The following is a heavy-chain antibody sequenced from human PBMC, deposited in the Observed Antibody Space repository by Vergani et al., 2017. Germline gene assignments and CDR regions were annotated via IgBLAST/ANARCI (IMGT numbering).Heavy chain of an antibody. J-gene: IGHJ5*02. D-gene: IGHD3-22*01. Sequence: EVQLVESGGGLVQPGRSLRLSCTASGFTFGDYAMSWFRQAPGKGLEWVGFSRSKAYGGTTEYAASVKGRFTISRDDSKSIAYLQMNRLKTEDTAVYYCTRDYDSSGYGGFDPWGQGTLVTVSS. CDR3: TRDYDSSGYGGFDP. CDR1: GFTFGDYA. V-gene: IGHV3-49*03. CDR2: SRSKAYGGTT.